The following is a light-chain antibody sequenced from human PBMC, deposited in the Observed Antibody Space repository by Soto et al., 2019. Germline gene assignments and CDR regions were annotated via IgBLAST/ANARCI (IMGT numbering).Light chain of an antibody. J-gene: IGKJ1*01. CDR1: QNIKMY. CDR3: QQSYSDPRT. Sequence: DIQMTQSPSSLSASVGDRVTITCRASQNIKMYLSWYQQKPGKAPNLLITAASRRQSGVPARFSGSGSGTDYTLTITSLQPEDFAIYYCQQSYSDPRTFGQGTKVDIK. V-gene: IGKV1-39*01. CDR2: AAS.